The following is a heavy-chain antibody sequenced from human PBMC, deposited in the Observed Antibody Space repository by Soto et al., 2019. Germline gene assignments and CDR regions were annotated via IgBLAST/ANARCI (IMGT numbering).Heavy chain of an antibody. V-gene: IGHV5-51*01. J-gene: IGHJ3*01. CDR3: ARPLNAYCTNGVCYKRGDAFDF. Sequence: GESLKISCKGSGYSFTSYWIGWVRQMPGKGLEWMGIIYPGDSDTRYSPSFQGQVTISADKSIGTAYLQWSSLKASDTAMYYCARPLNAYCTNGVCYKRGDAFDFWGQGTMVTVSS. CDR2: IYPGDSDT. CDR1: GYSFTSYW. D-gene: IGHD2-8*01.